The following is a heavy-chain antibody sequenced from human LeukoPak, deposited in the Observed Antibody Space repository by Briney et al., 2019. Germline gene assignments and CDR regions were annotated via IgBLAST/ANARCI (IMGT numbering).Heavy chain of an antibody. CDR2: ISGSGGST. J-gene: IGHJ4*02. CDR1: GFTFSSYG. Sequence: GGTLRLSCAASGFTFSSYGMSWVRQAPGKGLEWVLAISGSGGSTYYADSVKGRFTISRDNSKNTLYLQMNSLRAEDTAVYYCASDNWNDEASFDYWGQGTLVTVSS. D-gene: IGHD1-20*01. V-gene: IGHV3-23*01. CDR3: ASDNWNDEASFDY.